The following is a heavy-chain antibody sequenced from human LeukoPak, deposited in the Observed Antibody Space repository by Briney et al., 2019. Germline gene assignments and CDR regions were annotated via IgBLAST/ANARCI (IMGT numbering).Heavy chain of an antibody. V-gene: IGHV1-2*02. J-gene: IGHJ6*03. CDR1: GYTFTGHY. Sequence: ASVKVSCKASGYTFTGHYMHWVRQAPGQGLEWMGWINPNSGVTNYAQKFQGRVTMTRDTSISTAYMELSSLRSDDTAVYYCASSGDYYYMDVWGKGTTVTVSS. D-gene: IGHD3-10*01. CDR3: ASSGDYYYMDV. CDR2: INPNSGVT.